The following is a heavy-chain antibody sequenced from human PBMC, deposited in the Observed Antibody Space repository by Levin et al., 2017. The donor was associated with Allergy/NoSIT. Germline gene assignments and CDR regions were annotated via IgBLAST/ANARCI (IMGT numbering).Heavy chain of an antibody. Sequence: ESLKISCAVYGGSFSGYYWSWIRQPPGKGLEWIGEINHSGSTNYNPSLKSRVTISVDTSKNQFSLKLSSVTAADTAVYYCARGGYYGSGSHSRREGYDYYGMDVWGQGTTVTVSS. V-gene: IGHV4-34*01. CDR2: INHSGST. J-gene: IGHJ6*02. CDR3: ARGGYYGSGSHSRREGYDYYGMDV. D-gene: IGHD3-10*01. CDR1: GGSFSGYY.